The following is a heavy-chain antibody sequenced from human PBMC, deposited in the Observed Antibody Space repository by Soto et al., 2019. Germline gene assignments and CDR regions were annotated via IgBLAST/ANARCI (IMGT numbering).Heavy chain of an antibody. CDR1: GFTFSSYA. D-gene: IGHD6-19*01. J-gene: IGHJ4*02. Sequence: EVQLLESGGGLVQPGGSLRLSCAASGFTFSSYAMSWVRQAPGKGLEWVSAISGSGGSTYYADSVKGRFTISRDNSKNTLYLQMNSLRAEDKAVYYCAKDRRAVAGTYHFDYWGQATLVTVYS. V-gene: IGHV3-23*01. CDR2: ISGSGGST. CDR3: AKDRRAVAGTYHFDY.